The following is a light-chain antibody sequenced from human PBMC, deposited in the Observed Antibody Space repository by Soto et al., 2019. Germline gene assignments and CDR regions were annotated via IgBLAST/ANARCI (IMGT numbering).Light chain of an antibody. V-gene: IGLV2-14*01. CDR3: SSYTSSSTVV. CDR1: SSDVGGYTY. J-gene: IGLJ3*02. Sequence: QSVLTQPASVSGSPGQSITISCSGTSSDVGGYTYVSWYQHHPGKAPKLMIYEVSNRPSGISTRFSGSKSGNTASLTISGLQTEDEAEYYCSSYTSSSTVVFGGGTKVTVL. CDR2: EVS.